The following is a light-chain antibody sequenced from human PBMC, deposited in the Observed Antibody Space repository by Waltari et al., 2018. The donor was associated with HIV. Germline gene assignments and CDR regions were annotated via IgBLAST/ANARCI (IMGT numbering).Light chain of an antibody. CDR3: QQSYTSPT. CDR1: QNIHTY. J-gene: IGKJ3*01. Sequence: DIQMTQSPSSLSASIGDRVTIACRASQNIHTYLNSYQQKPGKAHRALISTATTLHSGVPSRFSGSGSGTDFTLTITDLQPEDFATYFCQQSYTSPTFGPGTTVDLK. CDR2: TAT. V-gene: IGKV1-39*01.